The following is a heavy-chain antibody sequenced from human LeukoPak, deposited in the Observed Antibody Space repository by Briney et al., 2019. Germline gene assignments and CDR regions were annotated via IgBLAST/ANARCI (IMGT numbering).Heavy chain of an antibody. V-gene: IGHV4-30-2*01. J-gene: IGHJ4*02. Sequence: SETLSLTCTVSGGSMTSGRYYWGWIRQPPGKGLEWIGYIYHSGSTYYNPSLKSRVTISVDRSKNQFSLKLNSVTAADTAIYYCVVLPGYWGQGTLVTVSS. CDR1: GGSMTSGRYY. D-gene: IGHD3-16*02. CDR2: IYHSGST. CDR3: VVLPGY.